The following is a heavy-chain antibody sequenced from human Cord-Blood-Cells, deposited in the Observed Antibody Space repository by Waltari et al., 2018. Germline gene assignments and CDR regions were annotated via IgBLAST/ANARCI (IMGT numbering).Heavy chain of an antibody. CDR3: ARGSLGIGSYGY. J-gene: IGHJ4*02. CDR2: VDPNSGNT. Sequence: QVQLVQSGAEVKKPGASVKVSCKASGYTFTSYDINWVRQATGQGLEWMGWVDPNSGNTGYARKFQGRVTTTRNTSISPAYMELSSLRSEDTAVYYCARGSLGIGSYGYWGQGTLVTVSS. D-gene: IGHD1-26*01. CDR1: GYTFTSYD. V-gene: IGHV1-8*03.